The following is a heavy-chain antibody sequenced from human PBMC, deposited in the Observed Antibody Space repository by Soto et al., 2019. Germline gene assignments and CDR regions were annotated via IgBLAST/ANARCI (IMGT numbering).Heavy chain of an antibody. D-gene: IGHD3-3*01. CDR3: ARDGLPDDFRSGGYWFDP. CDR1: GFTFSRFA. Sequence: QVHLVESGGGVVQPGRSLRLSCAASGFTFSRFALHWVRQAPGEGLEWVALISHDGRIENYADSVKGRFIISGDHSKNTVYMQMDSLRLEDTGVYYCARDGLPDDFRSGGYWFDPWGQGTQVTVSS. J-gene: IGHJ5*02. V-gene: IGHV3-30*04. CDR2: ISHDGRIE.